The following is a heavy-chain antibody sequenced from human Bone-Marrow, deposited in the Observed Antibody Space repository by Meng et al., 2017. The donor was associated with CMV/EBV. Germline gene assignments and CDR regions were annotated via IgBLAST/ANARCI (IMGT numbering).Heavy chain of an antibody. CDR1: GVTFSDYY. D-gene: IGHD3-3*01. CDR2: ISSSSSTI. V-gene: IGHV3-11*04. CDR3: ARELRAYDFWSGYYLSFGGGMDV. Sequence: GESLKISCAASGVTFSDYYMSWIRQAPGKGLEWVSYISSSSSTIYYADSVKGRFTISSDNAKNPLYLQMNSLRAEDTSVYYCARELRAYDFWSGYYLSFGGGMDVWSQGTTVTVSS. J-gene: IGHJ6*02.